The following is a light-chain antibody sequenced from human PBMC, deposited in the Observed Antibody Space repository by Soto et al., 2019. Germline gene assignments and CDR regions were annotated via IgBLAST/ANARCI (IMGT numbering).Light chain of an antibody. J-gene: IGKJ2*01. Sequence: EVVLTQSPGTLSLSPGERATLSCRASQTVSNNYLAWYQHKPGQSPKLLIFGSSDRATGIPDRFSGRGSGTDFPLTISRLEPEDFAVYYCQQYGSSPPYTFGQGTKLEIK. V-gene: IGKV3-20*01. CDR3: QQYGSSPPYT. CDR1: QTVSNNY. CDR2: GSS.